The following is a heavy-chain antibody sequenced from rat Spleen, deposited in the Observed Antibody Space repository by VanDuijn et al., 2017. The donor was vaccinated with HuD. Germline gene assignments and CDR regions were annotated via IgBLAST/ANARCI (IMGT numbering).Heavy chain of an antibody. Sequence: QVQLKESGPGLVQPSQTLSLTCTVSGFSLISYSVNWVRQPPGKGLGWMGVIWSGGSTAYNSLLKSRLTISRDTSTSQVFLTMNSLQTEDTAIYFCARGPPRDDDSYYYGYYFDYWGQGVMVTVSS. CDR3: ARGPPRDDDSYYYGYYFDY. CDR2: IWSGGST. V-gene: IGHV2-15*01. CDR1: GFSLISYS. D-gene: IGHD1-12*02. J-gene: IGHJ2*01.